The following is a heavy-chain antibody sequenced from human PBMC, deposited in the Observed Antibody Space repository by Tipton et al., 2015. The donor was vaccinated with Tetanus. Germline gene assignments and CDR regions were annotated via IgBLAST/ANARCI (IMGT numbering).Heavy chain of an antibody. J-gene: IGHJ4*02. CDR1: GGSISNVVFY. CDR3: ARASYYYDSPSLDC. Sequence: TLSLTCTVSGGSISNVVFYWGWIRQPPGKGLEWLGTIYYTGSTYYSPSLKSRVTLSVDSSKNQFSLKLSSVSAADTAVYFCARASYYYDSPSLDCWGQGTLVTVSS. D-gene: IGHD3-22*01. CDR2: IYYTGST. V-gene: IGHV4-39*07.